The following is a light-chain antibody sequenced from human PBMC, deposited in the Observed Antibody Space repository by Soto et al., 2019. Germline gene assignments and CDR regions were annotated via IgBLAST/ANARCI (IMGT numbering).Light chain of an antibody. J-gene: IGLJ1*01. V-gene: IGLV2-11*01. CDR2: DVT. Sequence: QSALTQPRSVSGSPGQSVTISCTGTSSDVGGYNYVSWYEQHPVKAPKLMIYDVTKRPSGVPDRFSGSKSGNTASLTISGLQAEDEADYYCCSYAGSYTWVFATGTKVTVL. CDR1: SSDVGGYNY. CDR3: CSYAGSYTWV.